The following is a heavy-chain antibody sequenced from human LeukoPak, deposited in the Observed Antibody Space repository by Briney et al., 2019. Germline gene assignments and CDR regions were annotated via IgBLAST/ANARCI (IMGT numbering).Heavy chain of an antibody. CDR2: ISSSSSYI. CDR1: GFTFSSYS. J-gene: IGHJ4*02. CDR3: AGGYSSSWYDGY. V-gene: IGHV3-21*01. Sequence: PGGSLRLSCAASGFTFSSYSMNWVRQAPGKGLEWVSSISSSSSYIYYADSVKGRLTISRDNAKNSLYLQMNSLRAEDTAVYYCAGGYSSSWYDGYWGQGTLVTVSS. D-gene: IGHD6-13*01.